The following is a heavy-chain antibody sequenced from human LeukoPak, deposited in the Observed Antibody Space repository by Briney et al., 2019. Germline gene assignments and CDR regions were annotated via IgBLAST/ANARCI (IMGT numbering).Heavy chain of an antibody. CDR3: ARLKGSGSRHREK. V-gene: IGHV4-39*01. Sequence: PSEILSLTCTVSGGSIRSSYYYWGWIRQPPGKGLEWIGSIYDSGSTYYNPSLKSRVTISVDTSKNQFSLKLNSVTAADTAVYYCARLKGSGSRHREKWGQGTLVTVSS. D-gene: IGHD3-10*01. CDR2: IYDSGST. CDR1: GGSIRSSYYY. J-gene: IGHJ4*02.